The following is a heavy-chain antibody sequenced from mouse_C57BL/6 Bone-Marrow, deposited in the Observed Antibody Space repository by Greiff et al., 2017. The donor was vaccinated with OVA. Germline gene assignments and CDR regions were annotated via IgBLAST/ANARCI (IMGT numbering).Heavy chain of an antibody. V-gene: IGHV14-4*01. D-gene: IGHD3-2*02. CDR1: GFNIKDDY. J-gene: IGHJ3*01. Sequence: EVQLQQSGAELVRPGASVKLSCTASGFNIKDDYMHWVKQRPEQGLEWIGWIDPENGDTEYASKFQGKATITADTSSNTAYLQLSSLTSEDTAVYYCTSSSGLFAYWGQGTLVTVSA. CDR3: TSSSGLFAY. CDR2: IDPENGDT.